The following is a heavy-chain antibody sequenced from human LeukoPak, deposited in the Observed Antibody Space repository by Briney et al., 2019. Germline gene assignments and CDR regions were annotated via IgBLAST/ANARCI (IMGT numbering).Heavy chain of an antibody. V-gene: IGHV3-53*01. Sequence: GGSLRLSCAASGFTVSSNYMSWVRQAPGKGLEWVSVIYSGGSTYYADSVKGRFTISRDNSKNTLYLQMNSLRAEDTAVYYCAKSLDYYYYGMDVWGQGTTVTVSS. CDR1: GFTVSSNY. CDR3: AKSLDYYYYGMDV. CDR2: IYSGGST. J-gene: IGHJ6*02.